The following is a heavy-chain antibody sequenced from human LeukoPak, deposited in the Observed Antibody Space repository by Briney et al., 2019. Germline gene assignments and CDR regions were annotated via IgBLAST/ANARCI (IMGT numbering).Heavy chain of an antibody. CDR2: IYYSGST. Sequence: PSETLSLTCTVSGGSISGYYWSWFRQPPGKGLEWIGYIYYSGSTNYNPSLESRLTISVGTSKNHFSLKLSSVTAADTAVYYCARHYNSGTYRLDYWGQGTLVTVSS. CDR3: ARHYNSGTYRLDY. V-gene: IGHV4-59*08. CDR1: GGSISGYY. J-gene: IGHJ4*02. D-gene: IGHD3-10*01.